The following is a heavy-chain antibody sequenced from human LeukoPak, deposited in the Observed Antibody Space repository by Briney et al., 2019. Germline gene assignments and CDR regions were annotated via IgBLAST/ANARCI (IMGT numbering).Heavy chain of an antibody. D-gene: IGHD5-18*01. CDR1: GFRFNSIG. CDR3: EYLDTAMVTIDY. V-gene: IGHV3-30*02. CDR2: IRDGGGTE. J-gene: IGHJ4*02. Sequence: GGSLRLSCAASGFRFNSIGLHWVRQAPGKGLEWVAFIRDGGGTEYNADSVKGRFTISRDNSKNTLYLQMNSLRAEDTAVYYCEYLDTAMVTIDYWGQGTLVTVSS.